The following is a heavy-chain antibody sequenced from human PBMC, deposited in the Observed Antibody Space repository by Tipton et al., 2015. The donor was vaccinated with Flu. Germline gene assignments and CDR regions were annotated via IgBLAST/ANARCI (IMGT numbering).Heavy chain of an antibody. CDR2: ITSNGFTK. D-gene: IGHD6-13*01. CDR1: GFSFSSYE. CDR3: TRGFIALCDY. Sequence: GSLRLSCAASGFSFSSYEMNWVRQAPGKGLEWISHITSNGFTKYYADSVKGRFSISRDNAKNSLSLQMDSLRAEDTAIYYCTRGFIALCDYWGRGILVTVSS. J-gene: IGHJ4*02. V-gene: IGHV3-48*03.